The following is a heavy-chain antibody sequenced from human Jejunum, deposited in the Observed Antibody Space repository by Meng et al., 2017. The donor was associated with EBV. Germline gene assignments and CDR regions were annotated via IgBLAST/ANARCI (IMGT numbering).Heavy chain of an antibody. Sequence: QLQLLESGPGLVKPSXTLSLTCPXSGTSISSSGYWWGWIRQPPGMGLQSIGNIHYGESAYYDPSLKSRVTILLDKSENHFSLKLNSVTAADTAVYYCARVRCSGGSCFYFDYWGQGALVTVSS. V-gene: IGHV4-39*07. CDR2: IHYGESA. CDR1: GTSISSSGYW. CDR3: ARVRCSGGSCFYFDY. D-gene: IGHD2-15*01. J-gene: IGHJ4*02.